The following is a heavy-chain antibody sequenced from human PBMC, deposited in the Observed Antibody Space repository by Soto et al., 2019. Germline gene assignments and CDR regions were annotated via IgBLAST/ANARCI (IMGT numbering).Heavy chain of an antibody. V-gene: IGHV1-3*01. CDR1: GYTFNSYA. J-gene: IGHJ6*02. D-gene: IGHD6-19*01. CDR3: ARDSARVAGNLYYGMDV. CDR2: INAGNGNT. Sequence: ASVKVSCKASGYTFNSYAMHWVRQAPGQRLEWMGWINAGNGNTKYSQKFQGRVTITRDTSASTAYMELSSLRSEDTAVYYCARDSARVAGNLYYGMDVWGQGTTVTVSS.